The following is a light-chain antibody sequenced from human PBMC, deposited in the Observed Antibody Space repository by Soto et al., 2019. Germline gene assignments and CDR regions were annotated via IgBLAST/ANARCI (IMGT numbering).Light chain of an antibody. J-gene: IGKJ4*01. Sequence: EVGLTRSPGSLYLSPGERATLSCRASQSITSSYLAWYQQKPGQAPRLLMYGASTRAPGIPDRLSGSGSGTDFTLTISRLEPEDSAVYYCKQDGNSPPTFGGRTRVDI. V-gene: IGKV3-20*01. CDR3: KQDGNSPPT. CDR1: QSITSSY. CDR2: GAS.